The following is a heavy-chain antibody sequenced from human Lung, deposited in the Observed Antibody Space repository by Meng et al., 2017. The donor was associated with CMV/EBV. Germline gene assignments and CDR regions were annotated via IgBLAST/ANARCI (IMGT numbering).Heavy chain of an antibody. V-gene: IGHV3-7*01. CDR3: ASDVPLVRGTGLYDH. D-gene: IGHD1-26*01. CDR2: INQDGTVK. Sequence: SCAASGFTFSTYWMSWVRQAPGKGLEWVANINQDGTVKYYVGSVKGRFTISRDSAKNSLCLQMNSLRAEDTAVYYCASDVPLVRGTGLYDHWGQGXVVTVSS. J-gene: IGHJ5*02. CDR1: GFTFSTYW.